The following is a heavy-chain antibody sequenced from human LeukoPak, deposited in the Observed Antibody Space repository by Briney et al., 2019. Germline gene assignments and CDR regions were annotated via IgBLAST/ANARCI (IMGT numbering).Heavy chain of an antibody. CDR3: ARMNPGIAAAGTSTYFDY. CDR1: GGSISSSSYY. Sequence: PSETLSLTCTVSGGSISSSSYYWGWIRQPPGKGLEWIGSIYYSGSTYYNPSLKSRVTISVDTSKNQFSLKLSSVTAADTAVYYCARMNPGIAAAGTSTYFDYWGQGTLVTVSS. V-gene: IGHV4-39*07. CDR2: IYYSGST. J-gene: IGHJ4*02. D-gene: IGHD6-13*01.